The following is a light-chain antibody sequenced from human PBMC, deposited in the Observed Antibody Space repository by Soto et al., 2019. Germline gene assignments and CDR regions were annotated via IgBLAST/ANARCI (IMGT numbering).Light chain of an antibody. CDR3: AAWDDSLSGYV. Sequence: QSVLTQPPSASGTPGQRVTIYCSGSSSNIGSNYVYWYQQLPGTAPKLLIYRNNQRPSGVPDRFSGSKSGTSASLAISGLRSEDEADYYCAAWDDSLSGYVFPTGTKATVL. CDR2: RNN. V-gene: IGLV1-47*01. J-gene: IGLJ1*01. CDR1: SSNIGSNY.